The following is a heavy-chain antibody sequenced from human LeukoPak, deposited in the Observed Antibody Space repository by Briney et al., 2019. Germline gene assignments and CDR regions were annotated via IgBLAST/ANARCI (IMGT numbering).Heavy chain of an antibody. D-gene: IGHD3-3*01. CDR3: AKDRNDFADYYMDV. J-gene: IGHJ6*03. CDR2: IRYDGSNK. V-gene: IGHV3-30*02. Sequence: GGSLRLSCAASGFTFSSYGMHWVRQAPGKGLEWVAFIRYDGSNKYYADSVKGRFTISRDNSKNTLYLQMNSLRAEDTAVYYCAKDRNDFADYYMDVWGKGTTVTVSS. CDR1: GFTFSSYG.